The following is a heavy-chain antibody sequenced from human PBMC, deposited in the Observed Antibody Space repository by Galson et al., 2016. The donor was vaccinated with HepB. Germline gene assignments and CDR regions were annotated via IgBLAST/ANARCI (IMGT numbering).Heavy chain of an antibody. CDR1: GDSISTYYW. D-gene: IGHD5-24*01. CDR2: IYWNDDK. V-gene: IGHV2-5*01. CDR3: AHNIEMATIYFYN. J-gene: IGHJ4*02. Sequence: TLSLTCTVSGDSISTYYWSWIRQPPGKALEWLAVIYWNDDKRYSPSLKSRLTITKDTSKNQVILTMTNMDPVDTATYYCAHNIEMATIYFYNWGQGTLVTVSS.